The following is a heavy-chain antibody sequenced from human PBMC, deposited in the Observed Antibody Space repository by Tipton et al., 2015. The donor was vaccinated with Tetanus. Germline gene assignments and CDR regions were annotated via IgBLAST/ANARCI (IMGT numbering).Heavy chain of an antibody. Sequence: SLRLSCAASGFTFTSYAMTWVRQAPGKGLEWVSGISGSGGSTYYADSVKGRFTISRDNSKNTLYLQMNSLRAEDTAVYYRAKGRVEFCNGRRCYPFDHWGHGTLVTVSS. CDR2: ISGSGGST. V-gene: IGHV3-23*01. D-gene: IGHD2-15*01. CDR1: GFTFTSYA. CDR3: AKGRVEFCNGRRCYPFDH. J-gene: IGHJ4*01.